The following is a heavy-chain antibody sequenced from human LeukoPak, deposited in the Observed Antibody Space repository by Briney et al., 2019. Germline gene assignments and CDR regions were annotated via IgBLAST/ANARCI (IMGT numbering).Heavy chain of an antibody. Sequence: SETLSLTCTVSGGSIRNYYWSWIRQPPGKGLEWIGYIYYTGITNYSPSLKSRVTISADTSKNQFSLKLSSVTAADTAVYYCASGSYSFYYMDVWGKGTTVTVSS. D-gene: IGHD1-26*01. CDR3: ASGSYSFYYMDV. CDR1: GGSIRNYY. CDR2: IYYTGIT. J-gene: IGHJ6*03. V-gene: IGHV4-59*01.